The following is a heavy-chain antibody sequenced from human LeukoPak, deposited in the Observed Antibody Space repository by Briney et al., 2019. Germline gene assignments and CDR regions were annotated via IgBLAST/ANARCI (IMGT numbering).Heavy chain of an antibody. Sequence: PSETLSLTCAVYGGSFSGYYWSWIRQPPGKWLEWIGEINHSGSTNYNPSLKSRVTISVDTSKNQFSLKLSSVTAADTAVYYCARGGVLMDVWGQGTTVTVSS. CDR2: INHSGST. CDR3: ARGGVLMDV. J-gene: IGHJ6*02. CDR1: GGSFSGYY. V-gene: IGHV4-34*01. D-gene: IGHD2-8*01.